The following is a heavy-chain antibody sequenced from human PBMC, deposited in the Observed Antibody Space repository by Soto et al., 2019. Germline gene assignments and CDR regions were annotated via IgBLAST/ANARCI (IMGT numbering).Heavy chain of an antibody. CDR3: GRGEVDRYNWNYGIDY. Sequence: PSETLSLTCTVSGGSIGSYYWSWIRQPPGKGLEWIGYIYYSGNTNYNPSLKSRVTISVDTSKNQFSLKLSSVTVADTAVYYCGRGEVDRYNWNYGIDYWGQGTLVTVSS. V-gene: IGHV4-59*01. CDR1: GGSIGSYY. J-gene: IGHJ4*02. D-gene: IGHD1-7*01. CDR2: IYYSGNT.